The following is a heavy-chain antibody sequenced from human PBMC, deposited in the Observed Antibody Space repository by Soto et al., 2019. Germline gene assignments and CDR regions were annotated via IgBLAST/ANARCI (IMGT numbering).Heavy chain of an antibody. CDR1: GGTFSSYT. D-gene: IGHD6-19*01. CDR3: ANEKIAVAGIGAFDI. J-gene: IGHJ3*02. Sequence: VKVSCKASGGTFSSYTISWVRQAPGQGLEWMGRIIPILGIANYAQKFQGRVTITADKSTSTAYMELSSLRSEDTAVYYCANEKIAVAGIGAFDIWGKGTMVTVSS. V-gene: IGHV1-69*02. CDR2: IIPILGIA.